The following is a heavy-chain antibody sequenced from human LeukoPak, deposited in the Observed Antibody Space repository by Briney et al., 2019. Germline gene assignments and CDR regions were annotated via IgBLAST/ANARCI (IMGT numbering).Heavy chain of an antibody. Sequence: GGSLRLSCAASGFTFSSYWMSWVRQAPGKGLEWVANIKQDGSEKYYVDSEKGRFTISRDNAKNSLYLQMNSLRAEDTAVYYCARDFYGPYYYYGMDVWGQGTTVTVSS. CDR3: ARDFYGPYYYYGMDV. CDR1: GFTFSSYW. D-gene: IGHD4-17*01. CDR2: IKQDGSEK. V-gene: IGHV3-7*05. J-gene: IGHJ6*02.